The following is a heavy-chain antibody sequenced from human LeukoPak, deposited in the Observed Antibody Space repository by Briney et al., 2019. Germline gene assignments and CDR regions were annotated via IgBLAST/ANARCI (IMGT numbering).Heavy chain of an antibody. Sequence: GGSLRLSCAASGFTFSSYGMHWVRQAPGKGLEWVAFIRYDGSNKYYADSVKGRFTISRDNSKNTLYLQMNSLGAEDTAVYYCANDMVRGDRFDYWGQGTLVTVSS. CDR3: ANDMVRGDRFDY. D-gene: IGHD3-10*01. CDR2: IRYDGSNK. J-gene: IGHJ4*02. V-gene: IGHV3-30*02. CDR1: GFTFSSYG.